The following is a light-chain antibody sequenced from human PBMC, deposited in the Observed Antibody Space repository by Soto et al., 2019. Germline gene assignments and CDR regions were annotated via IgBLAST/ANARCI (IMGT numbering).Light chain of an antibody. J-gene: IGLJ3*02. V-gene: IGLV4-69*01. Sequence: QPVLTQSPSASASLGASVKLTCTLSSGHSSYAIAWHQQQPEKGPRYLMKLSNDGSHTKGDGIPDRFSGSSSGAERYLTISSLQSEDEADYYCQTWGTGIRVFGGGTKLTVL. CDR3: QTWGTGIRV. CDR1: SGHSSYA. CDR2: LSNDGSH.